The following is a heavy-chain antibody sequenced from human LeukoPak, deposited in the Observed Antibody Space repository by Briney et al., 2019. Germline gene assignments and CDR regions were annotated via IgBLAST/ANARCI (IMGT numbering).Heavy chain of an antibody. CDR2: ISWNSGSI. J-gene: IGHJ4*02. CDR3: ARDGGNSGSYYY. CDR1: GFTFDDYA. Sequence: PGRSLRLSCAASGFTFDDYAMHWVRQAPGKGLEWVSGISWNSGSIGYADSVKGRFTISRDNAKNSLYLQVNSLRAEDTALYYCARDGGNSGSYYYWGQGTLVTVSS. V-gene: IGHV3-9*01. D-gene: IGHD1-26*01.